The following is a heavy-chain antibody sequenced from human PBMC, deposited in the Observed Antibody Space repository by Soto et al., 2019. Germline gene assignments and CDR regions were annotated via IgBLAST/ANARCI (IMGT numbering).Heavy chain of an antibody. CDR1: GGTFSSYA. CDR3: ARDLRHCSSTSCSPFAY. V-gene: IGHV1-69*13. CDR2: IIPIFGTA. Sequence: ASVKVSCKASGGTFSSYAISWVRQAPGQGLEWMGGIIPIFGTANYAQKFQGRVTITADDSTSTAYMELSSLRSEDTAVYYCARDLRHCSSTSCSPFAYWGQGTLVTVSS. J-gene: IGHJ4*02. D-gene: IGHD2-2*01.